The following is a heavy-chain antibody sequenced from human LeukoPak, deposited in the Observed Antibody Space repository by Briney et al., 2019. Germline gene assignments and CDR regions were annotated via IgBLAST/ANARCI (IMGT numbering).Heavy chain of an antibody. CDR1: GGSISSYY. CDR2: IYCSGST. D-gene: IGHD5-12*01. J-gene: IGHJ2*01. V-gene: IGHV4-59*08. Sequence: SETLSLTCTVSGGSISSYYWSWIRQPPGKGLEWIGYIYCSGSTNYNPSLKSRVTISVDTSKNQFSLKLSSVTAADTAVYYCARRGYIDWYFDLWGRGTLVTVSS. CDR3: ARRGYIDWYFDL.